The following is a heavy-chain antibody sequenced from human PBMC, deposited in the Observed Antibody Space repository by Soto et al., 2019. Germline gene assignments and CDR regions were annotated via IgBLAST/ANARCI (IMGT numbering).Heavy chain of an antibody. V-gene: IGHV1-69*01. CDR3: ARSQGGSSSLDIYYYYYYGMDV. J-gene: IGHJ6*02. CDR1: GGTFSSYA. Sequence: QVQLVQSGAEVKKPGSSVKVSCKAPGGTFSSYAISWVRQAPGQGLEWMGGIIPIFGTAKYAQKFQGRVPITADESTSTGYMELSSLRSEDTDVYYCARSQGGSSSLDIYYYYYYGMDVWGQGTTVTVSS. D-gene: IGHD2-15*01. CDR2: IIPIFGTA.